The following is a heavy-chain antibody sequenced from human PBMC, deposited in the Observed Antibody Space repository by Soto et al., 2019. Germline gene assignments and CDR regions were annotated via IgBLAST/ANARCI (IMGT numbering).Heavy chain of an antibody. CDR2: ISVYNGNT. J-gene: IGHJ5*02. CDR1: GYTFTSYG. V-gene: IGHV1-18*04. Sequence: ASVKVSCKASGYTFTSYGISWVRQAPGQGLEWMGWISVYNGNTNYAQKLRDRVTMTADTSTTTAYMELRGLRSDDTAVYYCARDRRYCTSTSCNPDNCFDPWGQGTLVTVSS. CDR3: ARDRRYCTSTSCNPDNCFDP. D-gene: IGHD2-2*01.